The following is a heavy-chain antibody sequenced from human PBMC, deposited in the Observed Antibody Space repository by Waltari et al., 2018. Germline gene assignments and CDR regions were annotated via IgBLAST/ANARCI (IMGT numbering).Heavy chain of an antibody. CDR3: ARTRFSGSYQYFDY. D-gene: IGHD1-26*01. Sequence: QEQLQESGPGLVKPSQTLSLTCTVPGGSISSGRYYWIWIRQPAGKGLEWIGRIYTSGSTNYNPSLKSRVTISVDTSKNQFSLKLSSVTAADTAVYYCARTRFSGSYQYFDYWGQGTLVTVSS. CDR1: GGSISSGRYY. V-gene: IGHV4-61*02. CDR2: IYTSGST. J-gene: IGHJ4*02.